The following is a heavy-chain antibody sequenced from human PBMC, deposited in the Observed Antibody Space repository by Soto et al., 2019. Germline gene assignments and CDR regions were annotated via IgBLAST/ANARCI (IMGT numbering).Heavy chain of an antibody. J-gene: IGHJ6*02. Sequence: QVQLVESGGGVVQPGRSLSLSCAASQLTFKNYAMHWGRQAPGKGLEWVAVISDDGHNEYYADSVRGRFTISRDNSKSTVDLHMNSLRVDDTAVYYCAKDLNVKTYVPYGMDVWGQGTTVTVSS. D-gene: IGHD3-10*02. CDR3: AKDLNVKTYVPYGMDV. CDR1: QLTFKNYA. V-gene: IGHV3-30*18. CDR2: ISDDGHNE.